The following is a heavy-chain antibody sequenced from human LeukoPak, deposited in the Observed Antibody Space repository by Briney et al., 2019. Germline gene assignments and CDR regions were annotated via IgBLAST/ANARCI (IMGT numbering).Heavy chain of an antibody. V-gene: IGHV4-59*01. Sequence: SETLSLTCTVSGGSISSYYWSWIRQPPGKVLEWIGYIYYSGSTNYNPSLKSRVTISVDTSKNQFSLKLSSVTAADTAVYYCAREKARESGYSYGYAFDSWGQGTLVTVSS. J-gene: IGHJ4*02. CDR2: IYYSGST. D-gene: IGHD5-18*01. CDR3: AREKARESGYSYGYAFDS. CDR1: GGSISSYY.